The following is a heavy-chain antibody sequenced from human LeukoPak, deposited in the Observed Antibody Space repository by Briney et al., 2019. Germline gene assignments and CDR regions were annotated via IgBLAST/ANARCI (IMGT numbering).Heavy chain of an antibody. CDR2: IKQDGSEK. CDR3: ARDHEHPYYYFDY. V-gene: IGHV3-7*01. CDR1: GFTFSTYW. D-gene: IGHD2-21*01. Sequence: GGSLRLSCAASGFTFSTYWMSWVRQAPGKGLEWVANIKQDGSEKYYVDSVKGRFTISRDNAKNSLYLQMNSLRAEDTAVYYCARDHEHPYYYFDYWGQGTLVTVSS. J-gene: IGHJ4*02.